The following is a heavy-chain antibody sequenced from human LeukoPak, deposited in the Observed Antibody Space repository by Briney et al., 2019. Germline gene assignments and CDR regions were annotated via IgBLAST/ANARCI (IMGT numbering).Heavy chain of an antibody. CDR2: IYHSGST. Sequence: SETLSLTCTVSGYSISSGYYWGWIRQPPGKGLEWIGSIYHSGSTYYNPSLKSRVTISVDRSKNQFSLKLSSVTAADTAVYYCARALGGSWSFDYWGQGTLVTVSS. CDR3: ARALGGSWSFDY. D-gene: IGHD2-15*01. CDR1: GYSISSGYY. J-gene: IGHJ4*02. V-gene: IGHV4-38-2*02.